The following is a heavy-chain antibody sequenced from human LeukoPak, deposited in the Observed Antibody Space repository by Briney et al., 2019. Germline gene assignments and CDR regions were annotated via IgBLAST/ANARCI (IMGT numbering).Heavy chain of an antibody. J-gene: IGHJ6*02. D-gene: IGHD3-10*01. CDR2: IYDSGST. V-gene: IGHV4-61*01. CDR3: ARDSGTMVRGVMSYFDYYYGMDV. Sequence: SETLSLTCTVSGGSVSSGTYYWNWIRQPPGKGLEWIGYIYDSGSTNYNPSLKSRVTISVDTSKNQFSLKLSSVTAADTAVYYCARDSGTMVRGVMSYFDYYYGMDVWGQGATVTVSS. CDR1: GGSVSSGTYY.